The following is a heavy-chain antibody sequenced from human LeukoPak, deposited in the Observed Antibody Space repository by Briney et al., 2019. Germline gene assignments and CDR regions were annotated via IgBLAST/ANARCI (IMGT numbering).Heavy chain of an antibody. J-gene: IGHJ6*03. D-gene: IGHD3-10*01. CDR1: GFTFSSYS. V-gene: IGHV3-21*01. Sequence: GGSLRLSCAASGFTFSSYSMNWVRQAPGKGLEWVSSISSSSSYIYYADSVKGRFTISRDNAKNSLYLQMNSLRAEDTAVYYCARDHSSLWFGEFTYMDVWGKGTTVTVSS. CDR3: ARDHSSLWFGEFTYMDV. CDR2: ISSSSSYI.